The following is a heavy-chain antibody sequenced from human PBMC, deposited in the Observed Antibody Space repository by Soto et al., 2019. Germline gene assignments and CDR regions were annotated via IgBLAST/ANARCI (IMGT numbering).Heavy chain of an antibody. CDR1: GFTFSSYA. CDR2: ISGSGGST. V-gene: IGHV3-23*01. Sequence: EVQLLESGGGLVQPGGSLRLSCAASGFTFSSYAMSWVRQAPGKGLEWVSAISGSGGSTYYADSVKGRFTISRDNSKNTPYLQMNSLRAEDTAVYYCAKHGVVTAIHLRGMDVWGQGTTVTVSS. D-gene: IGHD2-21*02. CDR3: AKHGVVTAIHLRGMDV. J-gene: IGHJ6*02.